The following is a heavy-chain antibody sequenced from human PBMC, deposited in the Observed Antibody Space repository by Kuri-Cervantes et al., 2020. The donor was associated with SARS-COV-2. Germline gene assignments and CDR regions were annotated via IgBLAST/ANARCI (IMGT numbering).Heavy chain of an antibody. CDR3: ARDRGDTVVDPRRWFDP. D-gene: IGHD2-15*01. J-gene: IGHJ5*02. Sequence: SVKVSCKASGGTFSSYAISWVRQAPGQGLEWMGRIIPILGIANYAQKFQGRVTITADKSTSTAYMELSSLRSEDTAVYYCARDRGDTVVDPRRWFDPWGQGTPVTVSS. CDR2: IIPILGIA. V-gene: IGHV1-69*04. CDR1: GGTFSSYA.